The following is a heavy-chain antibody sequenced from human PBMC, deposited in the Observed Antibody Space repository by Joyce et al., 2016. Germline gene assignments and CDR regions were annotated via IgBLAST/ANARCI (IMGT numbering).Heavy chain of an antibody. CDR1: EFAFSSHA. CDR2: MSYDGSHQ. CDR3: TRSSRTGYTAGWPDFDY. J-gene: IGHJ4*02. Sequence: GRSLRLSCAASEFAFSSHAMHWVRQAPGKGLEWVAVMSYDGSHQYYADSVRGRSTISRDNSQNTLYLQMNSLRVEDTAVYYCTRSSRTGYTAGWPDFDYWGQGTLVTVSS. V-gene: IGHV3-30*03. D-gene: IGHD2-2*02.